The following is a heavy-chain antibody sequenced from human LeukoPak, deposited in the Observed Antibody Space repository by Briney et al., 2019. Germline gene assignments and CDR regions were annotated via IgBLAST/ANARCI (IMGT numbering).Heavy chain of an antibody. CDR2: IYSGGST. D-gene: IGHD2-2*01. V-gene: IGHV3-53*01. Sequence: PGGSLRLSCAASGFIVSSNYMSWVRQAPGMGLEWVSIIYSGGSTYYADSVKGRFTVSRDNSKNTLSLQMNSLRAEDTAVYYCARDSRGFDPWGQGTLVTVSS. CDR1: GFIVSSNY. J-gene: IGHJ5*02. CDR3: ARDSRGFDP.